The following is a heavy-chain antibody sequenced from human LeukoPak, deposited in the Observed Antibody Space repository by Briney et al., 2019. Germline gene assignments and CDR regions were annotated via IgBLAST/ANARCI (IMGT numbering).Heavy chain of an antibody. J-gene: IGHJ4*02. D-gene: IGHD3-22*01. CDR2: IYHSGST. CDR1: GGSISSGGYS. Sequence: PSQTLSLTCAVSGGSISSGGYSWSWIRQPPGKGLEWIGYIYHSGSTYYNPSLKSRVTTSVDRSKNQFSLKLSSVTAADTAVYYCASAYYYDSSGYYDYWGQGTLVTVSS. CDR3: ASAYYYDSSGYYDY. V-gene: IGHV4-30-2*01.